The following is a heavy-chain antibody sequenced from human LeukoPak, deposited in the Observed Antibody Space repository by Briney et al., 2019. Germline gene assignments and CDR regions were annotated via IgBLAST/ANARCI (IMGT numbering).Heavy chain of an antibody. D-gene: IGHD6-13*01. CDR2: MNPNSGST. V-gene: IGHV1-8*03. J-gene: IGHJ4*02. Sequence: ASVKVSCKASGYTFTSYDINWVRQATGQGLEWMGWMNPNSGSTGYAQKFQGRVTITRNTSISTAYMELSSLRSEDTAVYYCARVGIAAAGIDYWGQGTLVTVSS. CDR1: GYTFTSYD. CDR3: ARVGIAAAGIDY.